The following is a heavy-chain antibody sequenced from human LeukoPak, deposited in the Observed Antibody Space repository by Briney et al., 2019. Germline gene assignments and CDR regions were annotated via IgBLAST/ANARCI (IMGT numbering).Heavy chain of an antibody. D-gene: IGHD5-18*01. J-gene: IGHJ3*02. CDR3: ATGLDTAMVTLDDAFDI. Sequence: SETLSLTCTVSGGSISSYYWSWIRQPPGKGLEWIGYIYYSGSTNYNPSLKSRVTISVDTSKNQFSLKLSSVTAADTAVYYCATGLDTAMVTLDDAFDIWGQGTMVTVSS. CDR1: GGSISSYY. V-gene: IGHV4-59*01. CDR2: IYYSGST.